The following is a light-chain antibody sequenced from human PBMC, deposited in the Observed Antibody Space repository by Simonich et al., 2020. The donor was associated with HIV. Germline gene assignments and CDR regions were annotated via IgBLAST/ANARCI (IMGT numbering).Light chain of an antibody. CDR1: QSVGSY. V-gene: IGKV3-11*01. CDR2: DAS. Sequence: EIVLTQSPATLSLSPGERATLSCRASQSVGSYLAWYQQKPGQAPSLLIYDASHRATGIPARFSGSGSGTDFTLTISSLEPEDFAVYYCQQYYSTPPTFGQGTKVEIK. CDR3: QQYYSTPPT. J-gene: IGKJ1*01.